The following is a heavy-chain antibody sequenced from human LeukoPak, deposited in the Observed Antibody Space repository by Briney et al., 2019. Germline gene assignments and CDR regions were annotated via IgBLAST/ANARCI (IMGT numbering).Heavy chain of an antibody. Sequence: ASVKVSCKASGYTFTSYDINWVRQAPGQGLEWMGIINPSGGSTSYAQKFQGRVTMTRDTSTSTVYMELSSLRSEDTAAYYCARDLDCGGDCYPNRGQGTLVTVSS. CDR1: GYTFTSYD. CDR3: ARDLDCGGDCYPN. D-gene: IGHD2-21*02. CDR2: INPSGGST. V-gene: IGHV1-46*01. J-gene: IGHJ4*02.